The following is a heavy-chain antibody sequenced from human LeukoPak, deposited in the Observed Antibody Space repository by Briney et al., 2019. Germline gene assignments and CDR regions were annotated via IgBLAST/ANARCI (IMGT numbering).Heavy chain of an antibody. CDR2: ISTHSGNI. CDR3: SRGGSTGTKYAFEI. CDR1: GYTFLSYG. J-gene: IGHJ3*02. V-gene: IGHV1-18*01. Sequence: ASVKVSCKASGYTFLSYGISWVRQAPGQGLEWMRWISTHSGNINYAQNLQGRVTMTTDTSTSTAYMELRSLSSDDTAVYYCSRGGSTGTKYAFEIWGQGTMVTVSS. D-gene: IGHD1-1*01.